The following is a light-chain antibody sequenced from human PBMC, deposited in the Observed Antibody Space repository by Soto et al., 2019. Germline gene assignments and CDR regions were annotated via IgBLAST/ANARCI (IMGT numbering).Light chain of an antibody. CDR3: AAWDDSLSESYV. CDR2: SNN. Sequence: QSVLTQPPSASGTPGQRVTISCSGSSSNIGRNTVDWYQQLPGTAPKLLIYSNNQRPSGVPDRFSGSKSGTSASLAISGLQSDDEADYYCAAWDDSLSESYVFGTGTKVTV. CDR1: SSNIGRNT. J-gene: IGLJ1*01. V-gene: IGLV1-44*01.